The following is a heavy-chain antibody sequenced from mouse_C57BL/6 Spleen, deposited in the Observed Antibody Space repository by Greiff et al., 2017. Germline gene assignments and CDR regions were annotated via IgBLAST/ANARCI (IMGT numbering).Heavy chain of an antibody. CDR2: ISYDGSN. J-gene: IGHJ2*01. D-gene: IGHD2-2*01. CDR3: AREWLPPGGYCDY. V-gene: IGHV3-6*01. Sequence: EVQLQESGPGLVKPSQSLSLTCSVTGYSITSGYYWNWIRQFPGNKLEWMGYISYDGSNNYNPSLKNRISITRDTSKNQFFLKLNSVTTEDTATYYCAREWLPPGGYCDYWGQGTTLTVSS. CDR1: GYSITSGYY.